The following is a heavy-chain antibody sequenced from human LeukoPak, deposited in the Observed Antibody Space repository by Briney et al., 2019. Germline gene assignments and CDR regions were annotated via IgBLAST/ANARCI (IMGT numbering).Heavy chain of an antibody. V-gene: IGHV1-46*01. D-gene: IGHD6-13*01. Sequence: ASVKVSCKASGYTFTSYHIHWVRQAPGQGLEWMGIITPSNGFTTHAQKLQGRLTMTRDTSTSTVYMELNSLTSEDTAVYYCARAGDSNWANYYYGLDVWGKGTTVTVCS. CDR1: GYTFTSYH. CDR2: ITPSNGFT. J-gene: IGHJ6*04. CDR3: ARAGDSNWANYYYGLDV.